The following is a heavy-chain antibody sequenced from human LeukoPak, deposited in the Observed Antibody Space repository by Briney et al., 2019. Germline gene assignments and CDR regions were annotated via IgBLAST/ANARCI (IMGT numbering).Heavy chain of an antibody. V-gene: IGHV4-59*01. D-gene: IGHD7-27*01. CDR3: ARNNWGQRNFDY. CDR1: GASISFYY. CDR2: IYYSGST. J-gene: IGHJ4*02. Sequence: SETLSLTCTVSGASISFYYWSWIRQPPGKGLEWIGYIYYSGSTNYNPSLKGRVTISLATSKNQFSLKLSSVTAADTAVYYCARNNWGQRNFDYWGQGTLVTVSS.